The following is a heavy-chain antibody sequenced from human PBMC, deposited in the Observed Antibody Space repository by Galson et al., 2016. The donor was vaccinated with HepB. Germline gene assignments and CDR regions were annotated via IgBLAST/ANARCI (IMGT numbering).Heavy chain of an antibody. D-gene: IGHD5-12*01. Sequence: SLRLSCAASGFTFSTYAMHWVRQAPGKGLEWVAFITYDGGSLYYTDSVKGRSTISRDNSKNTLYLQMNSLRAEDTAVYYCAKDPKGYSGYGLFDYWGQGTLVTVSS. CDR3: AKDPKGYSGYGLFDY. V-gene: IGHV3-30-3*01. CDR1: GFTFSTYA. J-gene: IGHJ4*02. CDR2: ITYDGGSL.